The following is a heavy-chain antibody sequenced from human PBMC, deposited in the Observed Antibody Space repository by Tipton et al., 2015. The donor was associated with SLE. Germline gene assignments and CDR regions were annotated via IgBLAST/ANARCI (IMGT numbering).Heavy chain of an antibody. Sequence: TLSLTCAVYGGSFSGYYWSWIRQPPGKGLEWIGEINHSGGTNYNPSLESRVTISVDTSKNQFSLRLSSVTAADTAMYYCARVVVATTKPLHFDYWGQGTLVTVSS. J-gene: IGHJ4*02. CDR3: ARVVVATTKPLHFDY. CDR2: INHSGGT. D-gene: IGHD5-12*01. CDR1: GGSFSGYY. V-gene: IGHV4-34*01.